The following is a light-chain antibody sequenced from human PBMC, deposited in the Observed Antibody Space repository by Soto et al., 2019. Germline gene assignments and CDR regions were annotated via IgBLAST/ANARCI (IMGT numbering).Light chain of an antibody. CDR1: QSVSSRL. V-gene: IGKV3-20*01. CDR3: QQYGSPWT. Sequence: EIVLTQSPGTLSLSPGESATLSCRASQSVSSRLLAWYQHKPGQTPGLLIYGASSRATGIPDRFSGSGAGTDFTLYISGLEQEDFAVHYCQQYGSPWTIVQGTKVEIK. J-gene: IGKJ1*01. CDR2: GAS.